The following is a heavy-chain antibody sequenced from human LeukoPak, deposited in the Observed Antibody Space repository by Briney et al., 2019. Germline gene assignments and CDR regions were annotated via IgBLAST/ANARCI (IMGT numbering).Heavy chain of an antibody. J-gene: IGHJ3*02. CDR1: GVSISSGSYD. Sequence: SETLSLTCTVSGVSISSGSYDWGWIRQPGGKGLEWIERIYTSGSTNYNPSDKSQLTITVDPSKTLFSLKLTSVTAADTAVYYCATRGDYSDTSGNSYDALDIWGQGTMVTVSS. CDR3: ATRGDYSDTSGNSYDALDI. CDR2: IYTSGST. V-gene: IGHV4-61*02. D-gene: IGHD3-22*01.